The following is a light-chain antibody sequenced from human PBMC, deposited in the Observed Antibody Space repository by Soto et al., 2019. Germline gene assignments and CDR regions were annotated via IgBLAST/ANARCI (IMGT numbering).Light chain of an antibody. J-gene: IGLJ1*01. V-gene: IGLV2-8*01. CDR1: SSDVGGYNY. Sequence: QSVLNQTPSASGSFGQSVTISCTGTSSDVGGYNYVSWYQQHPGKAPKLMIYEVSERPSGVPDRFSGSKSGNTASLTVSGLQAEDEADYYCSSYSGTNYHYVFGTGTKVTVL. CDR2: EVS. CDR3: SSYSGTNYHYV.